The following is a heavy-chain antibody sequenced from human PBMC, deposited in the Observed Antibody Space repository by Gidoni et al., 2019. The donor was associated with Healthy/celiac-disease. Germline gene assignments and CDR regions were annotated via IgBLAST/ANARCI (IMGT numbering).Heavy chain of an antibody. Sequence: EVQKPGSSVKVSCKASGVTFSSYTIIWVRQAPGQGLEWMGRIIPILGIANYAQKFQGRVTITADKSTSTAYMELSSLRSEDTAVYYCARAAGDIAVAGNGYYYYGMDVWGQGTTVTVSS. V-gene: IGHV1-69*02. CDR2: IIPILGIA. CDR3: ARAAGDIAVAGNGYYYYGMDV. J-gene: IGHJ6*02. CDR1: GVTFSSYT. D-gene: IGHD6-19*01.